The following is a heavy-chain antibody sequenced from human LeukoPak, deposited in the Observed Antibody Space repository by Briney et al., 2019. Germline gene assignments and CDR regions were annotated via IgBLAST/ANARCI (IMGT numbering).Heavy chain of an antibody. CDR2: INPNSGGT. CDR3: AVITPGFPDAFDI. D-gene: IGHD4-23*01. V-gene: IGHV1-2*02. CDR1: GYTFTGYY. Sequence: ASVKVSCKASGYTFTGYYMHWVRQAPGQGLEWMGWINPNSGGTNYAQKFQGRVTMTRDTSISTAYMELSRLRSDDTAVYYCAVITPGFPDAFDIWGQGTMVTVSS. J-gene: IGHJ3*02.